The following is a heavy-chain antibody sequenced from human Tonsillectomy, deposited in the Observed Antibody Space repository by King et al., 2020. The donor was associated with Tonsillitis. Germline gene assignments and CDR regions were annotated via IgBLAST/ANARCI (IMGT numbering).Heavy chain of an antibody. CDR2: IYYSVGT. V-gene: IGHV4-31*03. Sequence: VQLQESGPGLVKPSQTLSLTCTVSGGSISSGGYYWNWIRQHPGKGLEWIVNIYYSVGTYYNPSLKSRVTISVVASENQFSLNLTSVTAAATAVYYCARGKGYCSSTSCLGRYFDLWGRGTLVTVSS. J-gene: IGHJ2*01. CDR1: GGSISSGGYY. D-gene: IGHD2-2*01. CDR3: ARGKGYCSSTSCLGRYFDL.